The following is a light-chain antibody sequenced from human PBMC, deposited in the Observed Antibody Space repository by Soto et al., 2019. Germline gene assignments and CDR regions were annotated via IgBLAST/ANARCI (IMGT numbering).Light chain of an antibody. Sequence: QPLLTQPPSVSGAPGQRVTISCTWSSSNIGAGYDVHWYQQLPGTAPKLLIYGNSNRPSGVPDRFSGSKSGTSASLAITGLQAEDEADYYCQSYDSSLSAVVFGGGTKLTVL. V-gene: IGLV1-40*01. CDR2: GNS. J-gene: IGLJ2*01. CDR1: SSNIGAGYD. CDR3: QSYDSSLSAVV.